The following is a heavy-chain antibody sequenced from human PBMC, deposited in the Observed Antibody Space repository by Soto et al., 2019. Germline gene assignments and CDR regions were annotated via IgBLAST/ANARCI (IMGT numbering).Heavy chain of an antibody. D-gene: IGHD3-10*01. J-gene: IGHJ6*02. V-gene: IGHV5-51*01. CDR3: ARSHGSGSYYPYHYYGMAV. Sequence: GESLKISCKGSGYSFTSYWIGWVRQMPGKGLEWMGIIYPGDSDTRYSPSFQGQVTISADKSISTAYLQWSSLKASDTAMYYCARSHGSGSYYPYHYYGMAVWGQGTSVTVSS. CDR1: GYSFTSYW. CDR2: IYPGDSDT.